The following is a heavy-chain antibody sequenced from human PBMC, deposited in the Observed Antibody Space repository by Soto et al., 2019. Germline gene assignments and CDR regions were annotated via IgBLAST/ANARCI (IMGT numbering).Heavy chain of an antibody. Sequence: SETLSLTCTVSGGSINYSSYYWAWIRQPPGKGLEWIGTVYYSGRTYYNPSLKSRVTIPVDTSKNQFSLNLSSVTAADTAVYYCARVRGYYDSSGYPLTMFDYWGQGTLVTVSS. CDR3: ARVRGYYDSSGYPLTMFDY. J-gene: IGHJ4*02. V-gene: IGHV4-39*01. CDR1: GGSINYSSYY. D-gene: IGHD3-22*01. CDR2: VYYSGRT.